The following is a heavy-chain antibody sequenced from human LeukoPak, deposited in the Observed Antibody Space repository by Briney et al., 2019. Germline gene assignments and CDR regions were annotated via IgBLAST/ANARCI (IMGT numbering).Heavy chain of an antibody. CDR3: ARVAGYSGYDYPPPFDY. D-gene: IGHD5-12*01. CDR2: IIPIFGTA. J-gene: IGHJ4*02. V-gene: IGHV1-69*01. CDR1: GGTFSSYA. Sequence: SVKVSCKASGGTFSSYAISWVRQAPGQGLEWMGGIIPIFGTANYAQKFQGRVTITADESTSTAYMELSSLRSEDTAAYYCARVAGYSGYDYPPPFDYWGQGTLVTVSS.